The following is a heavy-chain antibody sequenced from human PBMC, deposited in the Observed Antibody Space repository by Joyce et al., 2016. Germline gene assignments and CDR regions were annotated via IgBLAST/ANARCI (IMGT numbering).Heavy chain of an antibody. CDR2: LKQDENEE. D-gene: IGHD2-15*01. Sequence: EVHLVESGGGLVQPGGSLILSCAASGFTFSAYGMSWGRQAPGKGLEWVAKLKQDENEENYVDSVKGRFTISRDNAKNALYLQMNSLKAEDTAVYYCARARGCSGRTCHNFDYWGQGTLVTVS. CDR3: ARARGCSGRTCHNFDY. V-gene: IGHV3-7*03. J-gene: IGHJ4*02. CDR1: GFTFSAYG.